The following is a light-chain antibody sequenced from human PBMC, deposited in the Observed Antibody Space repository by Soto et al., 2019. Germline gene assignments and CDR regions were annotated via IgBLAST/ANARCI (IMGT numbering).Light chain of an antibody. CDR2: GAV. CDR1: QNINIY. Sequence: EIKMTQSPSSLSASVGDKVTISCRASQNINIYINWYQQKIGEAPKLLIYGAVSLQSGVPSRFSGSGSGTEFTLTISSLQPDDFATYYCQHYNSYSEAFGQGTKVDI. V-gene: IGKV1-5*01. J-gene: IGKJ1*01. CDR3: QHYNSYSEA.